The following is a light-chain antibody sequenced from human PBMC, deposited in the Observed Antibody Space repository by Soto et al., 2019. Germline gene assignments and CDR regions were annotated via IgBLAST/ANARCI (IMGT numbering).Light chain of an antibody. V-gene: IGKV1-12*01. CDR1: QYIGTS. Sequence: DIRMTQSPSSVSASLGDRVTITCRASQYIGTSLAWYQQRPGEAPKHRIYGAYRLHVEVPSRFTASGSGTDFPLTITSLQPEDFGIYFCQQTHDLPRTFGLGTKVEF. CDR3: QQTHDLPRT. CDR2: GAY. J-gene: IGKJ4*01.